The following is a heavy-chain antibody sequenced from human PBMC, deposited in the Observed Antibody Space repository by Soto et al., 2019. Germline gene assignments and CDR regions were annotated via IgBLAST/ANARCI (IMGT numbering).Heavy chain of an antibody. CDR2: IIPILGIA. CDR1: GGTFSSYT. V-gene: IGHV1-69*08. CDR3: VRDGSGYDFS. J-gene: IGHJ4*02. D-gene: IGHD5-12*01. Sequence: QVQLVQSGAEVKKPGSSVKVSCKASGGTFSSYTISWGRQAPGQGLEWMGRIIPILGIAHYAQKVKGRVTMTADKSTRTAYMELSSLRSEDTAVYYCVRDGSGYDFSWGQGTLVTVSS.